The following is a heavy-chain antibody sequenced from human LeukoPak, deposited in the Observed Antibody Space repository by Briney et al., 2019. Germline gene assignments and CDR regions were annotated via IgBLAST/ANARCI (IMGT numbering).Heavy chain of an antibody. J-gene: IGHJ4*02. Sequence: RGSPRHSCAASGFTFISYSMNWVRQAPGKGRLWVSRINSDGSSTSYADSVKGRFTISRDNAKNTLSLQINSLRAEDTAVYYCARDYDFWSGFFDYWGQGTLVTVSS. V-gene: IGHV3-74*01. CDR3: ARDYDFWSGFFDY. D-gene: IGHD3-3*01. CDR1: GFTFISYS. CDR2: INSDGSST.